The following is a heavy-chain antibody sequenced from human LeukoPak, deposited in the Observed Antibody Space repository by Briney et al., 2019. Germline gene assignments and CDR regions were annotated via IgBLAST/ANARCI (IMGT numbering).Heavy chain of an antibody. CDR2: IYYSGST. CDR3: ARPRIAAAGKRAEYYYYGMDV. V-gene: IGHV4-39*01. CDR1: GGSISSSSYY. D-gene: IGHD6-13*01. Sequence: SETLSLTCTVSGGSISSSSYYWGWLRQPPGRGLEWIGSIYYSGSTYYNPSLKSRVTISVDTSKNQFSLKLSSVTAADTAVYYCARPRIAAAGKRAEYYYYGMDVWGQGTTVTVSS. J-gene: IGHJ6*02.